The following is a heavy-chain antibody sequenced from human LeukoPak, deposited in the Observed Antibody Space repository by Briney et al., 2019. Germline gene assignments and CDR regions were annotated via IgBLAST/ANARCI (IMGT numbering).Heavy chain of an antibody. Sequence: SETLSLTCTVSGGSISSYYWSWIRQPPGKGLEWIGCIYYSGSTNYNPSLKSRVTISVDTSKNQFSLKLSSVTAADTAVYYCARRSYYDSSGDAFDIWGQGTVVTVSS. CDR1: GGSISSYY. J-gene: IGHJ3*02. V-gene: IGHV4-59*08. CDR2: IYYSGST. D-gene: IGHD3-22*01. CDR3: ARRSYYDSSGDAFDI.